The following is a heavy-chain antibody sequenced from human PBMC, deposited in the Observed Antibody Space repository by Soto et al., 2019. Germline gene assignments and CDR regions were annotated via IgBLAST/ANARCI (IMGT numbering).Heavy chain of an antibody. CDR1: GGTFSSYA. J-gene: IGHJ6*02. Sequence: QVQLVQSGAEVKKPGSSVKVPCKASGGTFSSYAISWVRQAPGQGLEWMGGIIPIFGTANYAQKFQGRVTITADESTSKAYRELSSLRSEDTAVYYCARDERPYGMDVWGQGTTVTVSS. CDR3: ARDERPYGMDV. CDR2: IIPIFGTA. V-gene: IGHV1-69*01.